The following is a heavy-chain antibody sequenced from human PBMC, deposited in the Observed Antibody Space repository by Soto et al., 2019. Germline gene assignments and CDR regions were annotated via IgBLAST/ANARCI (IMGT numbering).Heavy chain of an antibody. Sequence: GGSLRLSCAASGFIFGDYAMHWVRQAPGKGLEWVSGIAFNSGNTAYADPMKGRITTARKNAKHSLLRQMNVMGADATIYFCCTIRFRSSSSFRNLDSWGQGTLVTVSS. D-gene: IGHD3-16*01. J-gene: IGHJ4*02. CDR1: GFIFGDYA. CDR2: IAFNSGNT. CDR3: TIRFRSSSSFRNLDS. V-gene: IGHV3-9*01.